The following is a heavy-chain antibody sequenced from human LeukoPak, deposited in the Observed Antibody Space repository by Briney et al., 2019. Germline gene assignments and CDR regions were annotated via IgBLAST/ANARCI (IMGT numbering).Heavy chain of an antibody. CDR3: ARWTYYGSGYGFDY. CDR1: GYTFTGYY. V-gene: IGHV1-2*02. Sequence: ASVKVSCKASGYTFTGYYIHWVRQAPGQGLEWMGWINPHSGGTNYAQKFQGGVTMTRDTSITTAYMELSSLRSDDTAVYYCARWTYYGSGYGFDYWGQGTLVTVSS. J-gene: IGHJ4*02. D-gene: IGHD3-10*01. CDR2: INPHSGGT.